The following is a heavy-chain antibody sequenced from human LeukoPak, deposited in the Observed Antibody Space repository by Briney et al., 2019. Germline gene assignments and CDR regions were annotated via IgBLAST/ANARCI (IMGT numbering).Heavy chain of an antibody. J-gene: IGHJ4*02. D-gene: IGHD3-3*01. V-gene: IGHV4-4*02. CDR3: ARCGFWKWDY. CDR2: ISYRGST. CDR1: GESMYNDNW. Sequence: LAETLSLTCAVSGESMYNDNWWSWVRQPPGRGLEWIGEISYRGSTNYNPSLKSRVTISADNSKHQFSLKLTSVTAADTAVYYCARCGFWKWDYWGQGTDVPVSS.